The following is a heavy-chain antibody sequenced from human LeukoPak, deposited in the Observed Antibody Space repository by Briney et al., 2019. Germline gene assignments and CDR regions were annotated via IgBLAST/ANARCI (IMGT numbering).Heavy chain of an antibody. CDR2: INAHNGNT. D-gene: IGHD1-1*01. CDR1: AYSFTSYG. J-gene: IGHJ4*02. CDR3: AREQTGTWVYYFDY. V-gene: IGHV1-18*01. Sequence: ASVKVSCKASAYSFTSYGISWVRQAPGQGLEWMGWINAHNGNTNYAQKLQGRVTMTTDTSTSTAYMELRSLRSDDTAVYYCAREQTGTWVYYFDYWGRGTLVTVSS.